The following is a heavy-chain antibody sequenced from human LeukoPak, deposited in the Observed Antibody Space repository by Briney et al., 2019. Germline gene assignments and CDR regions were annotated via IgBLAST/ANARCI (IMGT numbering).Heavy chain of an antibody. V-gene: IGHV3-48*04. CDR3: ARSYYYDSTDY. CDR1: GFTFSSYS. D-gene: IGHD3-22*01. CDR2: ISSSSSTI. Sequence: PGRSLRLSCAASGFTFSSYSMNWVRQAPGKGLEWVSYISSSSSTIYYADSVKGRFTISRDNAKNSLYLQMNSLRAEDTAVYYCARSYYYDSTDYWGQGTLVTVSS. J-gene: IGHJ4*02.